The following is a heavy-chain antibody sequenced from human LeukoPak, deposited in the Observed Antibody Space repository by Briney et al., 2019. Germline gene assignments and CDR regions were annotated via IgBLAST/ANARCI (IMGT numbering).Heavy chain of an antibody. V-gene: IGHV4-31*03. D-gene: IGHD2-15*01. Sequence: SETLSLTCTVSGGSISSGGYYWSWIRLHPGKGLEWIGYIYYSGSTYYNPSLKSRVTISVDTSKNQFSLKLSSVTAADTAVYYCARDLLTTLDYWGQGTLVTVSS. CDR3: ARDLLTTLDY. CDR1: GGSISSGGYY. CDR2: IYYSGST. J-gene: IGHJ4*02.